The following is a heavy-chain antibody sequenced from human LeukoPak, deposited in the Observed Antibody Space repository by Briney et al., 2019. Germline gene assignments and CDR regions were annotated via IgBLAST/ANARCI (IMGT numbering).Heavy chain of an antibody. CDR2: LHGGGTTA. D-gene: IGHD2-2*01. J-gene: IGHJ5*02. V-gene: IGHV3-66*01. CDR3: ARDWGCSSTSCYSYWFDP. CDR1: GFSVSTNY. Sequence: PGGSLRLSCAASGFSVSTNYMSWVRQTPGKGLEWVSVLHGGGTTAYYADSVKDRFTISRDSSKNTLYLQMSSLRAEDTAVYYCARDWGCSSTSCYSYWFDPWGQGTLVTVSS.